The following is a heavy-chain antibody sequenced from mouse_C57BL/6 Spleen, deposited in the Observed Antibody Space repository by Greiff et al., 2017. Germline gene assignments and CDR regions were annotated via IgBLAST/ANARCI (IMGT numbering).Heavy chain of an antibody. V-gene: IGHV5-17*01. J-gene: IGHJ4*01. CDR3: ATSPRGYYAMDY. Sequence: EVKVVESGGGLVKPGGSLKLSCAASGFTFSDYGMHWVRQAPEKGLEWVAYISSGSSTIYYADTVKCRFTISRDNAKNTLFLQMTSLRSEDTAMYYCATSPRGYYAMDYWGQGTSVTVSS. CDR1: GFTFSDYG. CDR2: ISSGSSTI.